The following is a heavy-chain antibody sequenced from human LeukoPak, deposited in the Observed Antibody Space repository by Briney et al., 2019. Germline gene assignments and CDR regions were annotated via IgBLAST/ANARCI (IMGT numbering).Heavy chain of an antibody. D-gene: IGHD2-15*01. CDR3: TTEGYCSGGSCYSFDN. CDR2: IKSKIVGGTT. CDR1: GLTFSKAW. V-gene: IGHV3-15*01. Sequence: GGSLRLSCVASGLTFSKAWMTWVRQVPGKGLEWVARIKSKIVGGTTDYAAPMKGRVTISRDDSKNTLSLQMNSLKTEDTAMYYCTTEGYCSGGSCYSFDNWGQGTLVTVSS. J-gene: IGHJ4*02.